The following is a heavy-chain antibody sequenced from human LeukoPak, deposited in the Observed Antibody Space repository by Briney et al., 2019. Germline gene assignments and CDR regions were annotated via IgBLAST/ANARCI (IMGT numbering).Heavy chain of an antibody. V-gene: IGHV1-2*02. CDR1: GDTFTGYY. CDR3: ARDLGETDSGGYYPY. D-gene: IGHD3-22*01. Sequence: HVASVKVSCKASGDTFTGYYMHWVRQAPGQGLEWMGWINPNSGGTNYAQKFQGRVTMTRDTSISTAYMELSRLRSDDTAVYYCARDLGETDSGGYYPYWGQGTLVTVSS. CDR2: INPNSGGT. J-gene: IGHJ4*02.